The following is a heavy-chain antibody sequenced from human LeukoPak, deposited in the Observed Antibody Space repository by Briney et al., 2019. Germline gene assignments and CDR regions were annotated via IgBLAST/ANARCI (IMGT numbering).Heavy chain of an antibody. D-gene: IGHD1-7*01. Sequence: SETLSLTCTVSGGSISNYYWSWIRQPPGKGLEWIGYIYYSGSTNYNPSLKSRVTISVDTSKNQFSLKLSSVTAADTAVCYCARAYWNYRGPFDYWGQGTLVTVSS. CDR1: GGSISNYY. CDR2: IYYSGST. V-gene: IGHV4-59*01. J-gene: IGHJ4*02. CDR3: ARAYWNYRGPFDY.